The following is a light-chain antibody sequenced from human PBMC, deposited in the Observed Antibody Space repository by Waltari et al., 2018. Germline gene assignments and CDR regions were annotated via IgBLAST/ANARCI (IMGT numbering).Light chain of an antibody. J-gene: IGKJ5*01. CDR1: QGVSSSY. CDR3: QQYAYTPIT. Sequence: CRVRQGVSSSYLAVYQQKPGQAPRLVIHGASSSAAAIPDRFSGSGSGTDFTLTISRLEPEDFAVYFCQQYAYTPITFGQGTRLEIK. CDR2: GAS. V-gene: IGKV3-20*01.